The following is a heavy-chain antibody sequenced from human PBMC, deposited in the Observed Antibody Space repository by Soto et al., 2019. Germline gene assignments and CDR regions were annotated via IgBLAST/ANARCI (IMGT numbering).Heavy chain of an antibody. CDR1: GGSFSGYY. V-gene: IGHV4-34*01. CDR2: INHSGST. D-gene: IGHD6-6*01. J-gene: IGHJ6*02. CDR3: ARGQGSSSSVYYYYGMGV. Sequence: PSETLSLTCAVYGGSFSGYYWSWIRQPPGKGLEWIGEINHSGSTNYNPSLKSRVTISVDTSKNQFSLKLSSVTAADTAVYYCARGQGSSSSVYYYYGMGVWGQRTTATVSS.